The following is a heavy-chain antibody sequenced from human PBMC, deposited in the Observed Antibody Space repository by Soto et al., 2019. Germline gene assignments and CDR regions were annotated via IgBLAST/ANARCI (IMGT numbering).Heavy chain of an antibody. CDR2: IYYSGTT. D-gene: IGHD3-9*01. CDR1: GGSISSSSYY. J-gene: IGHJ4*02. CDR3: ARHRGYYDILTGYYTELNFDY. V-gene: IGHV4-39*01. Sequence: QLQLQESGPGLVKPSETLSLTCTVSGGSISSSSYYWGWIRQPPGKGLEWIGSIYYSGTTYSNPSLKSRVTISVDTSKNQFSLKLSSVTAADTAVYYCARHRGYYDILTGYYTELNFDYWGQGTLVTVSS.